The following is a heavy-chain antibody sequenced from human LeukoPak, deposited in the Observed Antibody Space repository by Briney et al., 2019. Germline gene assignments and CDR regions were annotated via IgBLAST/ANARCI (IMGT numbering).Heavy chain of an antibody. V-gene: IGHV3-7*01. CDR1: GFTFSNYA. CDR2: IKQDGSAK. Sequence: GGSLRLSCAASGFTFSNYAMHWVRQAPGKGLEWVADIKQDGSAKYYVDSVKGRFTISRDNAQNPVYLQMNNLRPEDSALYYCARAKVTVPGGDFWGQGTLVTVSS. D-gene: IGHD4-17*01. CDR3: ARAKVTVPGGDF. J-gene: IGHJ4*02.